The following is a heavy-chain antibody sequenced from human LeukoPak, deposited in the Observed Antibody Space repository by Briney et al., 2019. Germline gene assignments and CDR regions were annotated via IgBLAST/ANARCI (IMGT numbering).Heavy chain of an antibody. CDR1: GGSISSGNYY. V-gene: IGHV4-61*02. CDR2: IYTSGST. Sequence: PSQTLSLTCTVSGGSISSGNYYWRWIRQPAGKGLEWIGRIYTSGSTNYNPSLKSRFTISGDTSKNQFSLKLSSVTAADTAVYYCARDGSYYDSGSYYGWFDPWGQGTLVTVSS. J-gene: IGHJ5*02. CDR3: ARDGSYYDSGSYYGWFDP. D-gene: IGHD3-10*01.